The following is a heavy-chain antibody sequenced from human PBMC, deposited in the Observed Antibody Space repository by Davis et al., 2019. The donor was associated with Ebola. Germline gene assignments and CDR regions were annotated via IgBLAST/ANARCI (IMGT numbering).Heavy chain of an antibody. CDR2: ISGSGGST. D-gene: IGHD3-3*01. Sequence: GESLKISCAASGFTFRNYAMSWVRQAPGKGLEWVSGISGSGGSTYYADSVKGRFTISRDNSKNTLYLQMNSLRAEDTAVYYCAKSGLSFGVVKYHYGMDVWGKGTTVTVSS. CDR3: AKSGLSFGVVKYHYGMDV. CDR1: GFTFRNYA. V-gene: IGHV3-23*01. J-gene: IGHJ6*04.